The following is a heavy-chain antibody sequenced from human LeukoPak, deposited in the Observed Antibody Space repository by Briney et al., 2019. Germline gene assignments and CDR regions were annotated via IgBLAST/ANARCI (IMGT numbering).Heavy chain of an antibody. D-gene: IGHD6-13*01. CDR1: GGSIGSYY. CDR3: GSSSWYGVFDY. Sequence: SETLSLTCTVSGGSIGSYYWSWIRQPPGKGLEWIGYIYYSGSNNYNPSLKSRVTISVDTSKNQFSLKLSSVTAADTAVYYCGSSSWYGVFDYWGQGTLVTVSS. CDR2: IYYSGSN. J-gene: IGHJ4*02. V-gene: IGHV4-59*01.